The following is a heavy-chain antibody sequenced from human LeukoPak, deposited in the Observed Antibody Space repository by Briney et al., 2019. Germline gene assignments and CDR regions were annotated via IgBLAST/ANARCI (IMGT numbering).Heavy chain of an antibody. CDR1: GGSISSSSYY. J-gene: IGHJ5*02. CDR2: IYYSGST. V-gene: IGHV4-39*01. D-gene: IGHD3-10*01. CDR3: ARRTYYYGSGSYSWFDP. Sequence: SETLSLTCTVSGGSISSSSYYWGWIRQPPGKGLEWIGSIYYSGSTYYNPSLKSRVTITVDTSKNQFSLKLSSVTAADTAVYYCARRTYYYGSGSYSWFDPWGQGTLVTVSS.